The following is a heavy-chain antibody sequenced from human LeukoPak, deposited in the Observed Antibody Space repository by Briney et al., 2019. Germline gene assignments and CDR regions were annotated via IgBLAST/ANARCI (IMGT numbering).Heavy chain of an antibody. CDR1: GGSISSYY. D-gene: IGHD1-26*01. J-gene: IGHJ6*03. CDR2: IYYSGST. V-gene: IGHV4-59*01. Sequence: SETLSLTCTVSGGSISSYYWSWIRQPPGKGLEWIGYIYYSGSTNYNPSLKSRVTISVDTSKNQFSLKLSSVTAADTAVYYCARGTVGATPGTGYYYYMDVWGKGTTVTISS. CDR3: ARGTVGATPGTGYYYYMDV.